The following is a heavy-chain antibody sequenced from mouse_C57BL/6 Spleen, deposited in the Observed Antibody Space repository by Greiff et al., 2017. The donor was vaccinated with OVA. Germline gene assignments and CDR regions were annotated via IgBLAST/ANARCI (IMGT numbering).Heavy chain of an antibody. V-gene: IGHV5-9*01. Sequence: VQLVESGGGLVKPGGSLKLSCAASGFTFSSYTMSWVRQTPEKRLEWVATISGGGGNTYYPDSVKGRFTISRDNAKNTLYLQMSSLRSEDTALYYCARLYYDYDEAYWGQGTLVTVSA. CDR3: ARLYYDYDEAY. D-gene: IGHD2-4*01. CDR2: ISGGGGNT. J-gene: IGHJ3*01. CDR1: GFTFSSYT.